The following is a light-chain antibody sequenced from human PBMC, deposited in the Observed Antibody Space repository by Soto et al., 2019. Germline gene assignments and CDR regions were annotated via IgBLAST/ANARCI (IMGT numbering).Light chain of an antibody. Sequence: DIQMTQSPSTLSASVGDRVTITCRASQTITTWLAWYQQKPGKAPELLIYDASRLQSGVPPRFSGSGFGTEFSLTISGLQPDDSATYYCQQYSNYSGTLGQGTKVDIK. CDR3: QQYSNYSGT. CDR2: DAS. J-gene: IGKJ1*01. CDR1: QTITTW. V-gene: IGKV1-5*01.